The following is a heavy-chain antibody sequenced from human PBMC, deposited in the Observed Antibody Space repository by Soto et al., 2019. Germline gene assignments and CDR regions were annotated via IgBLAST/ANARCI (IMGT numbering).Heavy chain of an antibody. Sequence: ASVNVSFKAAGYTFTSYCISWVRQAPGQWLELMGWISAYNGNTNYAQKLQGRVTMTTDTSTSTAYMELRSLRSDDTAVYYCANDTGRSGWYYFYYGMEVWDQGTTVTVSS. CDR2: ISAYNGNT. V-gene: IGHV1-18*04. J-gene: IGHJ6*02. D-gene: IGHD6-19*01. CDR3: ANDTGRSGWYYFYYGMEV. CDR1: GYTFTSYC.